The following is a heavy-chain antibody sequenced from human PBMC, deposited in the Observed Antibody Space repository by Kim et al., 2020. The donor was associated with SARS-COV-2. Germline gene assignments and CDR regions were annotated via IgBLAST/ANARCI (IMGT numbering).Heavy chain of an antibody. Sequence: GGSLRLSCVATGFTFSSHGMHWVRQAPGKGLEWIALILNDGSQQSYADSVKGRFTISRDDSRNTLFLQMNSLSAEDTAIYYCVKDDTTGYFYVDYWGQGALVTVSS. D-gene: IGHD5-18*01. CDR3: VKDDTTGYFYVDY. CDR2: ILNDGSQQ. V-gene: IGHV3-30*18. CDR1: GFTFSSHG. J-gene: IGHJ4*02.